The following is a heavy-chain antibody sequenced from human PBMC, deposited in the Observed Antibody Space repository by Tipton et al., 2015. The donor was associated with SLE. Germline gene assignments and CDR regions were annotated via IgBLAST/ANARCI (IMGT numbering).Heavy chain of an antibody. D-gene: IGHD1-26*01. J-gene: IGHJ4*02. Sequence: SLRLSCTGSGFAFGDYIMTWVRQAPGKGLEWVSVIYSGGSKYYTDSVKGRFTISRDNSKSTLYLQMNSLRAEDTAVYYCTRELLDPYFDYWGQGTLVTVSS. CDR1: GFAFGDYI. V-gene: IGHV3-66*02. CDR2: IYSGGSK. CDR3: TRELLDPYFDY.